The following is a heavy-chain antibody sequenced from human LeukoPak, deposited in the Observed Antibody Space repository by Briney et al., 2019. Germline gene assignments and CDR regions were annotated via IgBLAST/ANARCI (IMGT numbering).Heavy chain of an antibody. CDR3: ARDVNHYGSGSYSHYYYYGMDV. V-gene: IGHV1-2*04. D-gene: IGHD3-10*01. CDR2: INPNSGGT. CDR1: GYTFTGYY. Sequence: ASVKVSCKASGYTFTGYYMHWVRQAPGQGLEWMGWINPNSGGTNYAQKFQGWVTMTRDTSNSTAYMELSRLRSDDTAVYYCARDVNHYGSGSYSHYYYYGMDVWGQGTTVTVSS. J-gene: IGHJ6*02.